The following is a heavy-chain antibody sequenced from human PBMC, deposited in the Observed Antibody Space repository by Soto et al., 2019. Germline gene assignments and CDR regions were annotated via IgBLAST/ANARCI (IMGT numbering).Heavy chain of an antibody. V-gene: IGHV3-53*02. CDR1: GFTVNSYY. J-gene: IGHJ6*02. D-gene: IGHD2-15*01. Sequence: EVQLVDTGGGLIQPGGSLRLSCAASGFTVNSYYMSWVRQAPGKGLDWVSVIYTAGSTNYADSVKGRFTISRDTSKNMLFLQMNSLRAEDTATYYCASGYMDVWGQGTTVTVSS. CDR2: IYTAGST. CDR3: ASGYMDV.